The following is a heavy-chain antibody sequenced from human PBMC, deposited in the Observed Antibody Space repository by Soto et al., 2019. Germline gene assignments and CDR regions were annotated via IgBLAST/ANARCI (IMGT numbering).Heavy chain of an antibody. CDR2: IGAGGDTT. Sequence: GGSLRLSCVASGFSFSNFALSWVRQAPGKGLEWVSSIGAGGDTTYYADSVKGRFTISRDNSKNTVLLEMRSLKAKDTAMYYCVKDDVGPSRYWGHVTLVTVSP. J-gene: IGHJ4*01. D-gene: IGHD1-26*01. V-gene: IGHV3-23*01. CDR1: GFSFSNFA. CDR3: VKDDVGPSRY.